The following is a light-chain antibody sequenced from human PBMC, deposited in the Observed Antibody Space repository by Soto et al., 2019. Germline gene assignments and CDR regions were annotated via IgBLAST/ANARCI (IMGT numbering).Light chain of an antibody. Sequence: DIEMTQSPLSLPVTPGEPASISCRSSQSLLHSNGYNYLDWYLQKPEQSPQLLIYLGSNRASGVPDRFSGSGSGTDFTLKISRVEAEDVGVYYCMQALQTPLTFGPGTKVDIK. J-gene: IGKJ3*01. V-gene: IGKV2-28*01. CDR2: LGS. CDR1: QSLLHSNGYNY. CDR3: MQALQTPLT.